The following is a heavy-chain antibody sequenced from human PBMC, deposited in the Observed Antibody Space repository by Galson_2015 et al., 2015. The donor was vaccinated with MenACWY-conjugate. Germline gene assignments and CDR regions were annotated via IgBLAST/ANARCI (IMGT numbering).Heavy chain of an antibody. D-gene: IGHD6-13*01. V-gene: IGHV3-30*04. J-gene: IGHJ3*02. CDR2: ISYDGSNK. CDR3: ARTAAADAFDI. Sequence: SLRLSCAASGFTFSSYAMHWVRQAPGKGLGWVAVISYDGSNKYYADSVKGRFTISRDNSKNTLYLQMNSLRAEDTAVYYCARTAAADAFDIWGQGTMVTVSS. CDR1: GFTFSSYA.